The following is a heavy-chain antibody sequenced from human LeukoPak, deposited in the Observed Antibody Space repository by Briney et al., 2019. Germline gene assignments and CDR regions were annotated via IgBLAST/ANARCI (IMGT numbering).Heavy chain of an antibody. Sequence: GGSLRLSCAASGFTFSSYEMNWVRQAPGKGLEWVSYISSSGSTIYYADSVKGRFTISRDNAKNSLYLQMNSLRAEDTAVYYCAKGKGVTAIPPFDYWGQGTLVTVSS. J-gene: IGHJ4*02. CDR1: GFTFSSYE. D-gene: IGHD2-21*02. V-gene: IGHV3-48*03. CDR3: AKGKGVTAIPPFDY. CDR2: ISSSGSTI.